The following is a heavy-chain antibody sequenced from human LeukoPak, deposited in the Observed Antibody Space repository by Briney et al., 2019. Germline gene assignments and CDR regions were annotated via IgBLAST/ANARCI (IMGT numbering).Heavy chain of an antibody. V-gene: IGHV3-7*01. Sequence: QPGGSLRLSCAASGFTFSSYWMSWVRQAPGKGLEWVANIKDDGSEKRDVDSVKGRSTISRDNAKNSLYLQMNSLRAEDTAVYYCASSLKGIEAEIDYWGQGTLVTVSS. CDR3: ASSLKGIEAEIDY. D-gene: IGHD2-21*01. CDR2: IKDDGSEK. CDR1: GFTFSSYW. J-gene: IGHJ4*02.